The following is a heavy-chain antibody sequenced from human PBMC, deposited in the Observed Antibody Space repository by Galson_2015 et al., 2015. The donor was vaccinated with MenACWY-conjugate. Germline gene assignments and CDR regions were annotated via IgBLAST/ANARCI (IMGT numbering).Heavy chain of an antibody. D-gene: IGHD1-26*01. V-gene: IGHV5-51*01. CDR2: ISPGDSYT. CDR3: TRHPPGGRGMDV. Sequence: QSGAEVKKPGESLKISCTGSGYSFPTYWIGWVRQMPGKGLEWMGFISPGDSYTRYNPAFQGQVTISADKSISTAYLQWNSLQASDTAMYYCTRHPPGGRGMDVWGQGTTVTVSS. J-gene: IGHJ6*02. CDR1: GYSFPTYW.